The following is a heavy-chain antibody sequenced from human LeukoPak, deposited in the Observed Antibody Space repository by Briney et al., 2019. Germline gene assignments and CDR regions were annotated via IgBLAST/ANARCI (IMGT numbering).Heavy chain of an antibody. CDR2: ISGYNGNT. J-gene: IGHJ4*02. CDR3: VRNNATPWANDY. Sequence: GASVKVSCKASDYTFTNFGVYWVRQAPGQGLEWMGWISGYNGNTNYAQKVQGRVTMPTDKCTRTIYMELGRLRADDTAVYYCVRNNATPWANDYWGQGTLVTVSS. V-gene: IGHV1-18*01. CDR1: DYTFTNFG. D-gene: IGHD2-15*01.